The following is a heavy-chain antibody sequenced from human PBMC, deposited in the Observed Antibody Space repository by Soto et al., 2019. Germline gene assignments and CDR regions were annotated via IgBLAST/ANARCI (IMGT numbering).Heavy chain of an antibody. D-gene: IGHD3-3*01. CDR1: GFTFSSYA. CDR3: AKGARGFFDAFDI. Sequence: EVQLLESGGGLVQPGGSLRLSCAASGFTFSSYAMSWVRQAPGKGLEWVSAVSGSGGSTYYADSVKGRFTISRDNSKNTLYLQRNSLRAEDTAVYYCAKGARGFFDAFDIWGQGTMVTVSS. J-gene: IGHJ3*02. V-gene: IGHV3-23*01. CDR2: VSGSGGST.